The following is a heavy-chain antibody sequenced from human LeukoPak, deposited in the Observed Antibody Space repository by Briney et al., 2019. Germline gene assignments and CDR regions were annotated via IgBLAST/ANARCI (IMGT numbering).Heavy chain of an antibody. CDR1: GYTFTGYY. V-gene: IGHV1-2*02. CDR3: ARASFWESPINWFAP. J-gene: IGHJ5*02. D-gene: IGHD3-16*01. Sequence: ASVKVSCKASGYTFTGYYIHWVRQAPGQGLEWVGWINPKNGSSNYAQKFQGRVTMTRDRAISTAYMELSRLTSDDTAVYYCARASFWESPINWFAPWGLGTLVTVSS. CDR2: INPKNGSS.